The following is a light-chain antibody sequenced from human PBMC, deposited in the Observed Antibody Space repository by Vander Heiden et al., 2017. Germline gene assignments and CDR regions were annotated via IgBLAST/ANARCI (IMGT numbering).Light chain of an antibody. V-gene: IGKV1-39*01. Sequence: DTQMTQSPSSLSASVGDRVTIPCRASQSISDYLNWYQQKPGKAPNPLIYAASSLRSGVPSRFSGSGSGTDFALTISSLQPEDFATYYCQQSYSAPFTFGPGTKVDIK. J-gene: IGKJ3*01. CDR2: AAS. CDR1: QSISDY. CDR3: QQSYSAPFT.